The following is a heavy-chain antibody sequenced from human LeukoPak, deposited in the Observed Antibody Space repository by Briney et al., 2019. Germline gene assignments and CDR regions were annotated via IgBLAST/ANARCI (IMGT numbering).Heavy chain of an antibody. Sequence: GGSLRLSCAASGFTFSDHYMSWIRQAPRKGLEWVSYISNTGSTTNYVDSVKGRFTISRDNAQNSLYLQMNSLRVEDTAVYYCTRDPRLGDYWGQGTLVTVSS. V-gene: IGHV3-11*04. D-gene: IGHD7-27*01. J-gene: IGHJ4*02. CDR3: TRDPRLGDY. CDR1: GFTFSDHY. CDR2: ISNTGSTT.